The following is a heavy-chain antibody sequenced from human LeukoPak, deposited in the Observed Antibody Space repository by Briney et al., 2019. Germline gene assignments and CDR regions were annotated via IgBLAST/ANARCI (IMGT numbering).Heavy chain of an antibody. Sequence: PGGSLRLSCAASGFTFSSYAMSWVRQAPGKGLEWVSAISGSGGSTYYADSVKGRFTISRDNSKNTLYLQMNSLRAEDTAVYYCANLPLQGSYYDFWSGYFLWGQGTLVTVSS. J-gene: IGHJ4*02. CDR1: GFTFSSYA. CDR3: ANLPLQGSYYDFWSGYFL. V-gene: IGHV3-23*01. D-gene: IGHD3-3*01. CDR2: ISGSGGST.